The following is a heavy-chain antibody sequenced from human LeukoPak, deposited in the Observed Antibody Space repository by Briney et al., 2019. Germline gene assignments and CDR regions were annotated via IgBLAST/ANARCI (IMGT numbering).Heavy chain of an antibody. CDR3: ATHYGSGSSYNE. J-gene: IGHJ4*02. D-gene: IGHD3-10*01. CDR1: GFTFSSYW. Sequence: QPGGSLRLSCAASGFTFSSYWMHWVRHAPGKGLVWVSRINSDGSSTSYADSVKGRFTISRDNSKNTLYLQMDSLRAEDTAVYYCATHYGSGSSYNEWGQGTLVTVSS. V-gene: IGHV3-74*01. CDR2: INSDGSST.